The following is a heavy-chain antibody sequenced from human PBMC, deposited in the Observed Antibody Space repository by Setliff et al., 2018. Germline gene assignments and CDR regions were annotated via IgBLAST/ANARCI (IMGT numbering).Heavy chain of an antibody. CDR3: ARGGTYRYFDY. Sequence: SETLSLTCTVSDGSLSTYYWSWIRQLPGKGLEFIGYVYYSGLTNYDPSLKSRVTMSVDPSKNQFSLKLSSVTAADTAVYYCARGGTYRYFDYWGQGALVTVSS. CDR1: DGSLSTYY. V-gene: IGHV4-59*01. J-gene: IGHJ4*02. CDR2: VYYSGLT.